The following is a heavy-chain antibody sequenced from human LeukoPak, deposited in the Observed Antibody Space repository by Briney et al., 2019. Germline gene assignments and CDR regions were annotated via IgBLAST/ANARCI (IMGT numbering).Heavy chain of an antibody. Sequence: GGSLRLSCAASGFTFSSYGMSWVRQAPGKGLEWVSAISGSGGSTYYADSVKGRFTISRDNSKNTLYLQMNSLRAEDTAVYYCAKKLGSSCYHYFDYWGQGTLVTVSS. D-gene: IGHD3-22*01. J-gene: IGHJ4*02. V-gene: IGHV3-23*01. CDR3: AKKLGSSCYHYFDY. CDR1: GFTFSSYG. CDR2: ISGSGGST.